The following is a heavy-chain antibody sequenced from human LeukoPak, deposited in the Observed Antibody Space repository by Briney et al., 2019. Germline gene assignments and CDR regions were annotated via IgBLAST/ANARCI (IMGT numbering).Heavy chain of an antibody. Sequence: QTSETLSLTCAVYGGSFSGYYWSWIRQPPGKGLEWIGEINHSGSTNYNPSLKSRVTISVDTSKNQFSLKLSSVTAADTAVYYCARIYYDFWSGHYYYYGMDVWGQGTTVTVSS. CDR2: INHSGST. CDR1: GGSFSGYY. CDR3: ARIYYDFWSGHYYYYGMDV. D-gene: IGHD3-3*01. V-gene: IGHV4-34*01. J-gene: IGHJ6*02.